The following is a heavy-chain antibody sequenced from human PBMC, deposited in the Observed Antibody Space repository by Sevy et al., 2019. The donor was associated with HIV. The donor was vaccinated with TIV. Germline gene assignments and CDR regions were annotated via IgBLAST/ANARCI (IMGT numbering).Heavy chain of an antibody. D-gene: IGHD6-13*01. J-gene: IGHJ1*01. V-gene: IGHV3-23*01. Sequence: GGSLRLSCAASGFIFSGYGMSWVRQAPGKGLEWVSNISGSGGSTYYADSVKGRFAISRDNSKNTLDLEMNSLRVEDTAVYYCAKDASSSWTGGTFQHWGQGTLVTVSS. CDR1: GFIFSGYG. CDR3: AKDASSSWTGGTFQH. CDR2: ISGSGGST.